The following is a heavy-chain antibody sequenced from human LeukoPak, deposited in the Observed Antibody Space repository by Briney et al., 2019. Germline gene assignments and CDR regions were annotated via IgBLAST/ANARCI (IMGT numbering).Heavy chain of an antibody. CDR1: GGSISSGSYY. D-gene: IGHD6-13*01. J-gene: IGHJ6*03. Sequence: SETLSLTCTVSGGSISSGSYYWSWVRQPAGEGLEWIGRIYTSGSTNYNPSLKSRVTISVDTSKNQFSLKLSSVTAADTAVYYCASLGIAAAGTSYYYYYYMDVWGKGTTVTVSS. CDR3: ASLGIAAAGTSYYYYYYMDV. CDR2: IYTSGST. V-gene: IGHV4-61*02.